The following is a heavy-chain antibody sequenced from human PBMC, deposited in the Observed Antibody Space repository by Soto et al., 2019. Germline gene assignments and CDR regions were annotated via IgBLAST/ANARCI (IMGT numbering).Heavy chain of an antibody. CDR3: AGRFPYVSSGYHLNYLGQGTLVTVSSGKNEFSLKLSSVTAADTAVYYCARFVAVVPAHYYMDV. CDR2: IYYLGNT. Sequence: SETLSLTCTVSGGSISTSSSYWGWIRQPPGKGLEWLGSIYYLGNTYYNPSLGGRVSISVDTSKNQFSLKLKSVTAADTAVFYCAGRFPYVSSGYHLNYLGQGTLVTVSSGKNEFSLKLSSVTAADTAVYYCARFVAVVPAHYYMDVWGKGTKVTVSS. V-gene: IGHV4-39*01. CDR1: GGSISTSSSY. D-gene: IGHD3-22*01. J-gene: IGHJ6*03.